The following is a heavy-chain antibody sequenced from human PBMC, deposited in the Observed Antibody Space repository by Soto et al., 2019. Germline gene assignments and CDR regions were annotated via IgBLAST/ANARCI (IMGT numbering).Heavy chain of an antibody. D-gene: IGHD2-2*01. J-gene: IGHJ4*02. CDR1: GFTFSSYA. CDR2: ISGSGGST. CDR3: AKDLGVVPAAMSLDY. V-gene: IGHV3-23*01. Sequence: VQLLESGGGLVQPGGSLRLSCAASGFTFSSYAMSWVRQAPGKGLEWVSAISGSGGSTYYADSAKGRFTISRDNSKNTLYLQMNSLRAEDTDVYYCAKDLGVVPAAMSLDYWGQGTLVTVSS.